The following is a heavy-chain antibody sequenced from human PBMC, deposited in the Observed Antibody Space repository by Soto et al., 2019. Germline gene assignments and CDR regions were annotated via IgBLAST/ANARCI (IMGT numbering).Heavy chain of an antibody. CDR1: QFTFSTFD. D-gene: IGHD2-15*01. CDR2: ISSGRRTI. J-gene: IGHJ6*02. Sequence: PGGSLRLSCGASQFTFSTFDMNWVRQAPGEGPEWISYISSGRRTISYADSVKGRFTISRDNAKNSLYLQMNSLRDEDTAVYYCARLRYYCMDVWGQGTTVTVSS. V-gene: IGHV3-48*02. CDR3: ARLRYYCMDV.